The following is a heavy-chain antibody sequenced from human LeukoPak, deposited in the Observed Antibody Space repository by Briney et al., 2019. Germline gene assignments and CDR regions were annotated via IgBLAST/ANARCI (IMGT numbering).Heavy chain of an antibody. J-gene: IGHJ5*02. D-gene: IGHD2-2*01. CDR1: GFTFSSYG. CDR2: ISYDGSNK. CDR3: AKDVPWFDP. V-gene: IGHV3-30*18. Sequence: GRSLRLSCAASGFTFSSYGMHWVRQAPGKWLEWVAVISYDGSNKYYADSVKGRFTISRDNSKNTLYLQMNSLRAEDTAVYYCAKDVPWFDPWGQGTLVTVSS.